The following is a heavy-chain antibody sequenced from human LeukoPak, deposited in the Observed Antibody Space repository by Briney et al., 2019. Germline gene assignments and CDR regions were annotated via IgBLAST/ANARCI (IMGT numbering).Heavy chain of an antibody. J-gene: IGHJ5*02. V-gene: IGHV1-24*01. Sequence: ASVKVSCKVSGYTLTELSMHWVRQAPGKGLEWMGGFDPEDGETIYAQKFQGRVTMTEDTSTDTAYMELSSLRSEDTAVYYCARGGYCSSTSCFIDNWFDPWGQGTLVTVSS. CDR3: ARGGYCSSTSCFIDNWFDP. D-gene: IGHD2-2*01. CDR2: FDPEDGET. CDR1: GYTLTELS.